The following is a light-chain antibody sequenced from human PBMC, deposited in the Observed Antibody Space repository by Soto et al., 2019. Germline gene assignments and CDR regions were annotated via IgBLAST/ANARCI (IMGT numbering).Light chain of an antibody. CDR1: QSVSSN. CDR2: GAS. V-gene: IGKV3-15*01. J-gene: IGKJ2*01. Sequence: EIVMTQSPATLSVSPGERATLSCRASQSVSSNLAWYQQKPGQPPRLLIYGASTRATGIPARFSGSGSGTEFTLAIDGLQSEDFAVYYCQQYDYWPPYTFGQGTKLEIK. CDR3: QQYDYWPPYT.